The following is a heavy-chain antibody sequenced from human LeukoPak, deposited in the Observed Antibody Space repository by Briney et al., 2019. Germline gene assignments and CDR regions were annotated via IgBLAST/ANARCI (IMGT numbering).Heavy chain of an antibody. V-gene: IGHV4-39*01. D-gene: IGHD3-10*01. J-gene: IGHJ4*02. CDR1: GASIRISNYY. Sequence: SEALSLTCTVSGASIRISNYYWGWIRQPPGKGLEWIASVYYTGTTYYNPSLKSLVTIFVETSKNQVSLRLSSVTAADTAVYYCARHSNYASGSTAKGLFDYWGQGTLVSVSS. CDR2: VYYTGTT. CDR3: ARHSNYASGSTAKGLFDY.